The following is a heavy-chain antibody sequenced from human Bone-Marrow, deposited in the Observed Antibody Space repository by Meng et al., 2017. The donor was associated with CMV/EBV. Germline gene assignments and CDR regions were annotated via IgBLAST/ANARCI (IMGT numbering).Heavy chain of an antibody. CDR2: ISGSGGST. D-gene: IGHD1-26*01. CDR3: ARDVGTTLYYYGMDV. J-gene: IGHJ6*02. CDR1: GFTFSSYA. V-gene: IGHV3-23*01. Sequence: GESLKISCAASGFTFSSYAMSWVRQAPGKGLEWVSAISGSGGSTYYADSVKGRFTISRDNAKNSLYLQMNSLRAEDTAVYYCARDVGTTLYYYGMDVWGQGTTVTVYS.